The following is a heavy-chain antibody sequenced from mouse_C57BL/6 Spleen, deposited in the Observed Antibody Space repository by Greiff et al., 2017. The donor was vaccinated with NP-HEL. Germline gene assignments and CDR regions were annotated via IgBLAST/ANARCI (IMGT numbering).Heavy chain of an antibody. J-gene: IGHJ3*01. CDR2: IYPSDSET. V-gene: IGHV1-61*01. Sequence: VQLQQPGAELVRPGSSVKLSCKASGYTFTSYWMDWVKQRPGQGLEWIGNIYPSDSETHYNQKFKDKATLTVDKSSSTAYMQLSSLTSEDSAVYYCARAYDYDDGFAYWGQGTLVTVSA. D-gene: IGHD2-4*01. CDR3: ARAYDYDDGFAY. CDR1: GYTFTSYW.